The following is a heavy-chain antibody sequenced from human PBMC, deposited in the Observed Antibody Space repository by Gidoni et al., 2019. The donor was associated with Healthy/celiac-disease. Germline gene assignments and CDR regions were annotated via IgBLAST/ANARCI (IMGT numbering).Heavy chain of an antibody. CDR2: ISYDGSNK. D-gene: IGHD3-22*01. CDR3: ASLVDSSGYYEDY. J-gene: IGHJ4*02. CDR1: GFTFSSYA. Sequence: QVQLVESGGGVVQPGRSLRLSCAASGFTFSSYAMHWVRQAPGKGREGVAVISYDGSNKYYAYSVKGRFTISRDNSKNTLYLQMNSLRAEDTAVYYCASLVDSSGYYEDYWGQGTLVTVSS. V-gene: IGHV3-30-3*01.